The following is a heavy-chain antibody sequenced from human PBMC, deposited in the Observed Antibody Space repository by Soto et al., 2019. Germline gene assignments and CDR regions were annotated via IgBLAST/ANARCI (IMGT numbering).Heavy chain of an antibody. CDR2: VYYSGGA. J-gene: IGHJ4*02. CDR3: LRVVEAATRHTDFDA. CDR1: GGSISTYY. V-gene: IGHV4-59*04. Sequence: KRXETLSLPLADSGGSISTYYWCWIRQPPGKGLEFIGSVYYSGGAYYNPSLKSRVTVSVDTSKNQLYLRVNYVTAADTAVYYCLRVVEAATRHTDFDAWGQGILFTVTS. D-gene: IGHD2-15*01.